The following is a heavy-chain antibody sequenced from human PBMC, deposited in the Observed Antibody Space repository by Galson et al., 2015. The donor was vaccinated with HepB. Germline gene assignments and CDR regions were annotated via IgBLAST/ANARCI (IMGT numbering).Heavy chain of an antibody. Sequence: SVKVSCKVSGYTLTELSMHWVRQAPGKGLEWMGGFDPEDGETIYAQKFQGRVTMTEDTSTDTAYMELSSPRSEDTAVYYCATDRRRGLLWFGELSAKHAKFDYWGQGTLVTVSS. V-gene: IGHV1-24*01. J-gene: IGHJ4*02. CDR1: GYTLTELS. D-gene: IGHD3-10*01. CDR3: ATDRRRGLLWFGELSAKHAKFDY. CDR2: FDPEDGET.